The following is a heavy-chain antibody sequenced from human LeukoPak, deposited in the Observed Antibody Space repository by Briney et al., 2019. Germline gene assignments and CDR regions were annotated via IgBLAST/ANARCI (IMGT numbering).Heavy chain of an antibody. J-gene: IGHJ3*02. D-gene: IGHD3-16*02. CDR3: ARGGNTFGGVIVDAFDI. V-gene: IGHV3-21*03. Sequence: KPGGSLRLSCAASGFTFSSYSMNWVRQAPGKGLELVSSISSSSSYIYYADSVKGRFTISRDNAKNSLYLQMNSLRAEDTAVYYCARGGNTFGGVIVDAFDIWGQGTMVTVSS. CDR1: GFTFSSYS. CDR2: ISSSSSYI.